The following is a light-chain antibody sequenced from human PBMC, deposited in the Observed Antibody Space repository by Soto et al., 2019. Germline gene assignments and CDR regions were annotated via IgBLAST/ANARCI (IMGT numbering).Light chain of an antibody. V-gene: IGKV1-5*03. Sequence: DVKMYQSPYALSGKEGDRVTITCLASLSISSWLAWYQQKPWKAPKLLIYKASTLKSVVPSRFSGSGSGTEFPLTITGLQPEDFATYFCQQFHPFPWTFPQGTKVDIK. CDR2: KAS. CDR3: QQFHPFPWT. CDR1: LSISSW. J-gene: IGKJ1*01.